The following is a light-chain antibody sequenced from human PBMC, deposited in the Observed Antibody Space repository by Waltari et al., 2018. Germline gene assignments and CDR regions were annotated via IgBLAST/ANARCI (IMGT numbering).Light chain of an antibody. CDR1: QSGGRS. V-gene: IGKV3-20*01. CDR3: QHYVRLPVT. Sequence: EIVLPPSPGTLSLSPGERVTLSCRASQSGGRSLAWYQQKPGQAPRRLIYGASSRATVIPDRFSGSGSGTDFSLTISRLAPDDLAVYYCQHYVRLPVTFGQGTKVEI. J-gene: IGKJ1*01. CDR2: GAS.